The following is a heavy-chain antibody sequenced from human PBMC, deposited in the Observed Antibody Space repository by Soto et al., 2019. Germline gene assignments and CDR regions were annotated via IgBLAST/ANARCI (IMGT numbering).Heavy chain of an antibody. CDR3: ARGVTAGVDY. J-gene: IGHJ4*02. CDR1: GYSFTGLD. Sequence: ASVKVSCKASGYSFTGLDINWVRQTTGQGLEWMGWMEPSSGRTGYAQRFQGRVTMTRDTSINTAYMELSSLTSDDTAFYYCARGVTAGVDYWGQGTLVTVSS. CDR2: MEPSSGRT. V-gene: IGHV1-8*01. D-gene: IGHD1-26*01.